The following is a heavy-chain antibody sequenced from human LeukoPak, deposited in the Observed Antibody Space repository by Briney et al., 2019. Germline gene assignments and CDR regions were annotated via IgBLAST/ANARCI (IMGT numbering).Heavy chain of an antibody. CDR3: AKFRVTTMVRGYDMDV. V-gene: IGHV3-23*01. J-gene: IGHJ6*03. Sequence: PGGSLRLSCAASGFTFSSYAMSWVRQAPGKGLEWVSAISGNGGSTYYADSVKGRFTISRDNSKNTLYVQMNSLRAGDTAVYYCAKFRVTTMVRGYDMDVWGQGTTVTVSS. CDR2: ISGNGGST. CDR1: GFTFSSYA. D-gene: IGHD3-10*01.